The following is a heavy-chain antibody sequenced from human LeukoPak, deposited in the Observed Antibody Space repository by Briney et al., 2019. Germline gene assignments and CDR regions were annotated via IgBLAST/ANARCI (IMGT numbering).Heavy chain of an antibody. CDR1: GGSISSGGYY. J-gene: IGHJ4*02. Sequence: SQTLSLTCTVSGGSISSGGYYWSRIRQHPGKGLEWIGYIYYSGSTYYNPSLKSRVTISVDTSKNQFSLKLSSVTAADTAIYYCARSDSSGYSFGYWGQGTLVTVSS. CDR3: ARSDSSGYSFGY. CDR2: IYYSGST. D-gene: IGHD3-22*01. V-gene: IGHV4-31*03.